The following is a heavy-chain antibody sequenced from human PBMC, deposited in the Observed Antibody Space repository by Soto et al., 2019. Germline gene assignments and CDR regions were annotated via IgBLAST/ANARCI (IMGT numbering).Heavy chain of an antibody. V-gene: IGHV1-18*01. J-gene: IGHJ6*01. D-gene: IGHD6-13*01. CDR2: INAYNGNT. CDR1: GYTFTSYG. Sequence: ASVKVYCKASGYTFTSYGISWVRQAPGQGLEWMGWINAYNGNTNYAQKLQGRVTITRDTSATTVYMDLSSLKSDDTAVYYCARDLPGAGFGYSYYYGMDVWGQGTTVTVSS. CDR3: ARDLPGAGFGYSYYYGMDV.